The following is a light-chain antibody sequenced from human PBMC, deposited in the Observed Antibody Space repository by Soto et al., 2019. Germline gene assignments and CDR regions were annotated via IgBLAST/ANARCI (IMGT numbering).Light chain of an antibody. Sequence: IVMTQSPATLSVSPGERATLSCRASQSVSSNLAWYQQQPGQAPRLLIYGASTRATGIPARFSGSGSGTEFTLTISSLQSEDFAVYYCQQYNNWPPRTFGQGTKLEIK. V-gene: IGKV3-15*01. J-gene: IGKJ2*01. CDR2: GAS. CDR3: QQYNNWPPRT. CDR1: QSVSSN.